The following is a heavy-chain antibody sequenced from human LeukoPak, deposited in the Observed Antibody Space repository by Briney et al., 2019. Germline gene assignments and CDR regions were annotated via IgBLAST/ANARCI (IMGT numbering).Heavy chain of an antibody. V-gene: IGHV3-33*01. D-gene: IGHD6-13*01. CDR2: IWYDGSNE. CDR1: GFTFSIYG. Sequence: PGRSLRLPCAASGFTFSIYGMHWVRQAPGKGLEWVAIIWYDGSNEYYADSVKGRFTISRDNSKNTLYLQMNSLRAEDTAVYYCARVRDIAAAGLYFQHWGQGTLVTVSS. CDR3: ARVRDIAAAGLYFQH. J-gene: IGHJ1*01.